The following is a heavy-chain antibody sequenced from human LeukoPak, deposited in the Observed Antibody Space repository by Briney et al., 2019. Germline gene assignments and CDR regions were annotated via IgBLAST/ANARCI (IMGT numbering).Heavy chain of an antibody. J-gene: IGHJ4*02. Sequence: GGSLRLSCAASGFTFSSYAMGWVRQAPGKGLEWVAVISYDGSNKYYADSVKGRFTISRDNSKNTLYLQMNSLRAEDTAVYYCARARPFDYWGQGTLVTVSS. CDR3: ARARPFDY. CDR1: GFTFSSYA. CDR2: ISYDGSNK. D-gene: IGHD6-6*01. V-gene: IGHV3-30-3*01.